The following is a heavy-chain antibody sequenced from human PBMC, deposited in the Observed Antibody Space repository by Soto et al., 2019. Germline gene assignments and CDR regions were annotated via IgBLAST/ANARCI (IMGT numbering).Heavy chain of an antibody. CDR3: AKDSPTTGTTFDY. CDR1: GFTFSSFA. V-gene: IGHV3-23*01. Sequence: GGSLRLSCAASGFTFSSFAMSWVRQAPGKGLEWVSTINKSGGSTYYADSVKGRFTISRDNSKNMLFLQIDGLRAEDTAVYDCAKDSPTTGTTFDYWGRGTLVTVSS. D-gene: IGHD1-1*01. J-gene: IGHJ4*02. CDR2: INKSGGST.